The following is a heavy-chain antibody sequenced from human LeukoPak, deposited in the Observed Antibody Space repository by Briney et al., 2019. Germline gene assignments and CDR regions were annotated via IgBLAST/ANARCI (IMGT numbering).Heavy chain of an antibody. CDR1: GGSISSSTYY. V-gene: IGHV4-39*07. Sequence: SETLSLTCTVSGGSISSSTYYWGWIRQPPGKGLEWIGNIYYRGSTYYNPSLKSRVTISVDTSKNQFSLKLSSVTAADTAVYYCARANYYDNSGYSRGAFDIWGPGTMVTVSS. CDR2: IYYRGST. D-gene: IGHD3-22*01. CDR3: ARANYYDNSGYSRGAFDI. J-gene: IGHJ3*02.